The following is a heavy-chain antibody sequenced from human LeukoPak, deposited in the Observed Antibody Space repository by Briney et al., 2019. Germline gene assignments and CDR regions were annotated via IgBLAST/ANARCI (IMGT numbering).Heavy chain of an antibody. J-gene: IGHJ3*02. CDR1: GYTFTSYY. CDR2: INPSGGST. V-gene: IGHV1-46*01. D-gene: IGHD1-26*01. Sequence: ASVKVSCKASGYTFTSYYMHWVRQAPGQGLGWMGIINPSGGSTSYAQKFQGRVTMTRDTSTSTVYMELSSLRSEDTAVYYCARAWELDDAFDIWGQGTMVTVSS. CDR3: ARAWELDDAFDI.